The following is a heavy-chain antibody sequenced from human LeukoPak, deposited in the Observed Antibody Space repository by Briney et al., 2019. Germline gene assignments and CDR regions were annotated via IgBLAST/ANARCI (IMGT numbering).Heavy chain of an antibody. CDR3: AKGPHDYGEYESENPLDY. Sequence: GGSLRLSCAASGFTFSSYAMSWVRQAPGKGLEWVSAISGSGGSTYYADSVKGRFTISRDNSKNTLYLQMNSLRAEETAVYYCAKGPHDYGEYESENPLDYWGQGTLVTVSS. V-gene: IGHV3-23*01. D-gene: IGHD4-17*01. CDR2: ISGSGGST. CDR1: GFTFSSYA. J-gene: IGHJ4*02.